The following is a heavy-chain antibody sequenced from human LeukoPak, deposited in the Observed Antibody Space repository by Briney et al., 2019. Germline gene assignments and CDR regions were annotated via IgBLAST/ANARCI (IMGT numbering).Heavy chain of an antibody. J-gene: IGHJ5*02. CDR3: ARHVRKRGIAGAGTPGWFDP. CDR2: IFTTGST. CDR1: GGSISTFF. D-gene: IGHD6-19*01. Sequence: PSETLSLTCAVSGGSISTFFWSWIRQPAGKGLEWIGRIFTTGSTNYNPSLKSRVTMSVDTSKNQFSLRLSSVTAADTAVYYCARHVRKRGIAGAGTPGWFDPWGQGTLVTVSS. V-gene: IGHV4-4*07.